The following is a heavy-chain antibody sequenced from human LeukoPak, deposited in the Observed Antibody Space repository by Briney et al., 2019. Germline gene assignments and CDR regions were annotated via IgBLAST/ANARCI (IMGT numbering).Heavy chain of an antibody. Sequence: GGSLRLSCAASGFTFSNYWMTWVRQAPGKGLEWVAHINQDGSKEYYMDSVKARFTISRDNAKNSLSLQMNSLRAEDTAVYYCVRDGGVSGYDLLNYWGQGTLVTVSS. CDR3: VRDGGVSGYDLLNY. D-gene: IGHD5-12*01. CDR1: GFTFSNYW. J-gene: IGHJ4*02. V-gene: IGHV3-7*01. CDR2: INQDGSKE.